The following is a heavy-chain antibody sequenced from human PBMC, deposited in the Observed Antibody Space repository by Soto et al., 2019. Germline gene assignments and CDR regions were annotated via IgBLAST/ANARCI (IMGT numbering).Heavy chain of an antibody. CDR1: GGSIRIGGYY. CDR3: ERDRLMATAGTASHDFGLDV. J-gene: IGHJ6*02. V-gene: IGHV4-31*03. Sequence: SETLSLTCTVSGGSIRIGGYYWSWVRQNPRRGLEWIGNIYYSGNTYYNPSLKSRLTISVDTSKNQFSLNLSSVTAADTDVYYCERDRLMATAGTASHDFGLDVWGQGKTVTVSS. CDR2: IYYSGNT. D-gene: IGHD5-18*01.